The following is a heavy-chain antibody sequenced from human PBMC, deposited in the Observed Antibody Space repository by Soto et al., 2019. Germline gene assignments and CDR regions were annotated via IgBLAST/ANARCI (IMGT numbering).Heavy chain of an antibody. D-gene: IGHD6-6*01. J-gene: IGHJ4*02. V-gene: IGHV3-23*01. Sequence: EVQLLESGGGLVQPGGSLRLSCTASGFTFSTYTMSWVRQAPGKGLEWVSGISGSSRSTYYADSVKGRFTISRDNSKNTVYLQMNSLRAEDTAVYYCAKDRGAARQPFYWGQGTLVTVSS. CDR3: AKDRGAARQPFY. CDR2: ISGSSRST. CDR1: GFTFSTYT.